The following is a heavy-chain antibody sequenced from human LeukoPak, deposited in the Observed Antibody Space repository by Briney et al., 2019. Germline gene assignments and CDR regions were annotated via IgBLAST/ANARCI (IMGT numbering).Heavy chain of an antibody. CDR1: GSTFIASA. Sequence: GGPRKLSCAPPGSTFIASAINWVRRPSGKGLRWVGRIRSKANSYATAYAASVKGRFTICRDDSKNTAYLQMNSLKTEDTAVYYCTSLVGATTFDYWGQGTLVTVSS. CDR2: IRSKANSYAT. J-gene: IGHJ4*02. V-gene: IGHV3-73*01. D-gene: IGHD1-26*01. CDR3: TSLVGATTFDY.